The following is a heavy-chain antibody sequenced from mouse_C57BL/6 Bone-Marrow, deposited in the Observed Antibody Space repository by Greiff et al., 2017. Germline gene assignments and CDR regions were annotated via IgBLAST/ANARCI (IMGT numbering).Heavy chain of an antibody. CDR3: ARGGFAY. J-gene: IGHJ3*01. Sequence: QVQLQQSGAELVRPGASVKLSCKASGYTFTDYYINWVKQRPGQGLEWIARIYPGSGNTYYNEKFKGKATLTAEKSSSTAYMQLSSLTSEDSAVYFCARGGFAYCGQETLVTVSA. CDR1: GYTFTDYY. CDR2: IYPGSGNT. V-gene: IGHV1-76*01.